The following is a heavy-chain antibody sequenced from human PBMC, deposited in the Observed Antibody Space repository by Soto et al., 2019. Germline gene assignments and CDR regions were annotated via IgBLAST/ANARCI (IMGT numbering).Heavy chain of an antibody. J-gene: IGHJ6*02. CDR3: ARLRIYCISTSCSIYYYYYGMDV. CDR1: GYSFTSYC. Sequence: PVESLKISCKGSGYSFTSYCIGWVRQMPGKGLEWMGIIYPGDSDTRYSPSFQGQVTISADKSISTAYLQWSSLKASDTAMYYCARLRIYCISTSCSIYYYYYGMDVWGQGTTVTVSS. CDR2: IYPGDSDT. V-gene: IGHV5-51*01. D-gene: IGHD2-2*01.